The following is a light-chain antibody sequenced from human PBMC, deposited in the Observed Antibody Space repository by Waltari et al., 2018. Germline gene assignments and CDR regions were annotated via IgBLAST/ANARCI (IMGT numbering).Light chain of an antibody. CDR1: QGISRW. Sequence: CRASQGISRWLACYQQKPGKAPKLLIHAASSLQSGVPSRFSGSGSGTDFTLTIHSLQPEDFATYFCQQTKTFPRLTFGGGTKVEIK. CDR2: AAS. V-gene: IGKV1D-12*01. J-gene: IGKJ4*01. CDR3: QQTKTFPRLT.